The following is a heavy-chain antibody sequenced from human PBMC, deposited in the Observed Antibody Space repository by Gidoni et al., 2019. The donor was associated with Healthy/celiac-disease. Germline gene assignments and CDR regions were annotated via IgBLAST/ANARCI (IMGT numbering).Heavy chain of an antibody. D-gene: IGHD2-2*01. CDR3: ARGPIVVVPAAGYYFDY. CDR1: GGSFSCYY. J-gene: IGHJ4*02. Sequence: QVQLQQWGAGLLKPSETLSLTCAVYGGSFSCYYWSWIRQPPGKGLEWIGEINHSGSTNYNPSLKSRVTISVDTSKNQFSLKLSSVTAADTAVYYCARGPIVVVPAAGYYFDYWGQGTLVTVSS. CDR2: INHSGST. V-gene: IGHV4-34*01.